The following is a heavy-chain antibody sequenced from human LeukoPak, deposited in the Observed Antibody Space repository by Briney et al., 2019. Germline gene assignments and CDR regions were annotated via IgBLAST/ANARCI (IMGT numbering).Heavy chain of an antibody. CDR3: ARPGPYFDY. Sequence: ASVKVSCKASGYTFTGYYMHWVRQAPGQGLEWMGWINPNSGGTNYAQKFQGRVTITRNTSISTAYMELSSLRSEDTAVYYCARPGPYFDYWGQGTLVTVSS. CDR1: GYTFTGYY. J-gene: IGHJ4*02. CDR2: INPNSGGT. V-gene: IGHV1-2*02.